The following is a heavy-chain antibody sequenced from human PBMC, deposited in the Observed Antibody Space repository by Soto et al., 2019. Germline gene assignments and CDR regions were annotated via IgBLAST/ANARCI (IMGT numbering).Heavy chain of an antibody. J-gene: IGHJ4*02. Sequence: GSLLLPCAASGFTCNNYWMSWVRQAPGKGLAWVANINPHGSQEYYVYSVKVRFSISRDNAKHSLSLQMSELRDKDTDVYYCAIESTTFYYDSGGYYSSEYFDYWGQGTQVTVYS. CDR3: AIESTTFYYDSGGYYSSEYFDY. D-gene: IGHD3-22*01. CDR2: INPHGSQE. V-gene: IGHV3-7*01. CDR1: GFTCNNYW.